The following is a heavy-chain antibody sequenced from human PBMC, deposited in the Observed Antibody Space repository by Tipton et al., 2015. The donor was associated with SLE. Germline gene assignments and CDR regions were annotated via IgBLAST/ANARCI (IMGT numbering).Heavy chain of an antibody. J-gene: IGHJ5*02. CDR1: GLTFSSYE. CDR2: ISSSGSTI. CDR3: ARGWLRYNWFDP. V-gene: IGHV3-48*03. Sequence: GSLRLSCAASGLTFSSYEMNWVRQAPGKGLEWVSYISSSGSTIYYADSVKGRFTISRDNAKNSLYLQMNSLRAEDTAVYYCARGWLRYNWFDPWGQGTLVTVSS. D-gene: IGHD5-24*01.